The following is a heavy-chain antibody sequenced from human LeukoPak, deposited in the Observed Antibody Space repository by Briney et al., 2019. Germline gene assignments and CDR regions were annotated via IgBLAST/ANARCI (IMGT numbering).Heavy chain of an antibody. V-gene: IGHV1-46*01. CDR2: INPSGGST. Sequence: VASVKVSCKASGYTFTRYYMHWVRQAPGQGLEWMGIINPSGGSTSYAQKFQGRVTMTRETSTSTVYMELSSLRSEDTAVYYWARDQGGGGIGYFDYWGQGTLVTVSS. CDR1: GYTFTRYY. CDR3: ARDQGGGGIGYFDY. D-gene: IGHD6-13*01. J-gene: IGHJ4*02.